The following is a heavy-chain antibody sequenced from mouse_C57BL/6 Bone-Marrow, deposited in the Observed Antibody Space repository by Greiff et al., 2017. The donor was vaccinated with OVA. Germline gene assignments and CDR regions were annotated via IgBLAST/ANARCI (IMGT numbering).Heavy chain of an antibody. D-gene: IGHD2-4*01. Sequence: VQLQQSGAELVRPGTSVKMSCKASGYTFTNYWIGWAKQRPGHGLEWIGDIYPGGGYTNYNEKFKGKATLTADKSSSTAYMQLSSLTSEDSAVYYCARSGGLRRAWFAYWGQGTLVTVSA. CDR2: IYPGGGYT. V-gene: IGHV1-63*01. J-gene: IGHJ3*01. CDR1: GYTFTNYW. CDR3: ARSGGLRRAWFAY.